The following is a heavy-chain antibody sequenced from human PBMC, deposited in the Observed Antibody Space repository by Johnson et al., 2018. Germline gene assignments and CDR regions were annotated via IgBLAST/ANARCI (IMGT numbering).Heavy chain of an antibody. CDR3: AGDGRAAAKVEGYYYYYYMDV. Sequence: QVQLVQSGAEVKKPGSSVKVSCKASGGTFSSYTISWVRQAPGQGLEWMGRIIPILGIANYAQKFQGRVTFTADKSTSTAYMELSSLRSEDTAGYYCAGDGRAAAKVEGYYYYYYMDVWGKGTTVTVSS. CDR1: GGTFSSYT. D-gene: IGHD6-13*01. CDR2: IIPILGIA. J-gene: IGHJ6*03. V-gene: IGHV1-69*04.